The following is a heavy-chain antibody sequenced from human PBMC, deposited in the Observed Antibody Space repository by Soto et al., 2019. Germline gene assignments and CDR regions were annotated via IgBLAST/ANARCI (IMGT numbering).Heavy chain of an antibody. Sequence: PSETLSLTCTFSGGSISSDSYYLGWIRQPPGKGLEWIGSIYYSGSTYYNPSLKSRVTISVDTSKNQFSLKLSSVTAADTAVYYCARHPYKKDIVLVPAAMVPRLNGFDPWGQGTLVTVSS. CDR2: IYYSGST. CDR1: GGSISSDSYY. J-gene: IGHJ5*02. D-gene: IGHD2-2*01. V-gene: IGHV4-39*01. CDR3: ARHPYKKDIVLVPAAMVPRLNGFDP.